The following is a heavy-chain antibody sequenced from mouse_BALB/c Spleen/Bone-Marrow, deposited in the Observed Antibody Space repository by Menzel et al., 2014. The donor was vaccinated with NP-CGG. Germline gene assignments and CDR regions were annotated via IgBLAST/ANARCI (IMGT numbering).Heavy chain of an antibody. Sequence: EVQLQQSGPELVKPGASVKMSCKASGYTFTSYVMHWVKQKPGQGLERIGYINPYNDGTNYNEKFKGKATVTSDKSSSTAYMELSSLTSEDSAVYYCASPYYGYDGFAYWGQGTLVTGSA. J-gene: IGHJ3*01. CDR3: ASPYYGYDGFAY. V-gene: IGHV1-14*01. D-gene: IGHD2-14*01. CDR1: GYTFTSYV. CDR2: INPYNDGT.